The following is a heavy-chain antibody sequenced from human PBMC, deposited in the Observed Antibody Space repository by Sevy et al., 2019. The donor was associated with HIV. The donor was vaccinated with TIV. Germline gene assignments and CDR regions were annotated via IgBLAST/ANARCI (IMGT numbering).Heavy chain of an antibody. CDR2: ISYDGSNK. J-gene: IGHJ6*02. CDR3: ARGSRYYDILTGYSDNGMDV. CDR1: GFTFSSYA. V-gene: IGHV3-30-3*01. D-gene: IGHD3-9*01. Sequence: GGSLRLSCAASGFTFSSYAMHWVRQAPGKGLEWVAIISYDGSNKFYADSVKGRFTISRDNSKNTLYLQMNSLRAEDTAVYYCARGSRYYDILTGYSDNGMDVWGQGTTVTVSS.